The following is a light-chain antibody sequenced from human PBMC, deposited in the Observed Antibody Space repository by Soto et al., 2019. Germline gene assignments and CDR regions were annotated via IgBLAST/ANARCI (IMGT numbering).Light chain of an antibody. Sequence: DIVMTQSPLSLPVTPGEPASISCRSSQSLLHSNGYNYLDWYLQKPGQSPQLLIYLGSNRASGVPDRFSGSGSGTDFTLKISRVEAEDVGVYYCMQALHMGETFGQGTKLEIK. CDR1: QSLLHSNGYNY. CDR3: MQALHMGET. V-gene: IGKV2-28*01. J-gene: IGKJ2*01. CDR2: LGS.